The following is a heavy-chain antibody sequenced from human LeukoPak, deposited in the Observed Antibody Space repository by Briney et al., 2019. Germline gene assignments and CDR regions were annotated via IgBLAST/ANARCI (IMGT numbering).Heavy chain of an antibody. Sequence: PGGSLILSCAASGFTFSSYGMHWVRQAPGKGLEWVAVIWYDGSNKYYADSVKGRFTISRDNSKNTLYLQMNSLRAEDTAVYYCARAASGYYNGPGLGPWGQGTLVTVSS. CDR1: GFTFSSYG. CDR3: ARAASGYYNGPGLGP. D-gene: IGHD3-3*01. V-gene: IGHV3-33*01. CDR2: IWYDGSNK. J-gene: IGHJ5*02.